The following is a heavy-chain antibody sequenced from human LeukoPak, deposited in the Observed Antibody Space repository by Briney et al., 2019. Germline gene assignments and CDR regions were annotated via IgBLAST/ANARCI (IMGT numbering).Heavy chain of an antibody. V-gene: IGHV1-8*01. CDR2: MNPNSGNT. CDR3: ARDIVVVPPPYYYYYGMDV. Sequence: ASVKVSCKASGYTFTSYDINWVRQATGQGLEWMGWMNPNSGNTGYAQKFQGRVTMTRNTSISTAYMELRSLRSDDTAVYYCARDIVVVPPPYYYYYGMDVWGQGTTVTVSS. D-gene: IGHD2-2*01. J-gene: IGHJ6*02. CDR1: GYTFTSYD.